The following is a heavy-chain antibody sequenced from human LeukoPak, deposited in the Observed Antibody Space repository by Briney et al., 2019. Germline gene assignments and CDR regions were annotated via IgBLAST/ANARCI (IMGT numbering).Heavy chain of an antibody. D-gene: IGHD6-19*01. Sequence: GASVKVSCKVSGYTLTELSMHWVRQAPGKGLEWTGGFDPEDGETIYAQKFQGRVTMTEDTSTDTAYMELSSLRSEDTAVYYCATLLVAGIGEYYFDYWGQGTLVTVSS. CDR3: ATLLVAGIGEYYFDY. J-gene: IGHJ4*02. CDR1: GYTLTELS. CDR2: FDPEDGET. V-gene: IGHV1-24*01.